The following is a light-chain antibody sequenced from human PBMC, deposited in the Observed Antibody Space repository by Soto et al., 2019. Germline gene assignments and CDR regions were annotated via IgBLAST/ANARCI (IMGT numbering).Light chain of an antibody. V-gene: IGKV1-8*01. J-gene: IGKJ2*01. CDR3: QQSFNTPYT. CDR2: AAS. CDR1: QSVGSY. Sequence: AIRMTQSPSSLSASTGDRVTVTCRASQSVGSYLAWYQQKPGAAPKLLIYAASTLHIGVPSRFTGSGYGTDFTLTISCLQYEDFDTYYCQQSFNTPYTFGQGTKVDIK.